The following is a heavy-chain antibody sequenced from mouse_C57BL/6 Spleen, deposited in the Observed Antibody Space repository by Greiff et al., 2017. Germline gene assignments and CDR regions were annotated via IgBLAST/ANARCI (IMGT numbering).Heavy chain of an antibody. CDR2: IWSGGST. CDR1: GFSLTSYG. CDR3: ARVYYDYDEGYFDV. Sequence: QVHVKQSGPGLVQPSQSLSITCTVSGFSLTSYGVHWVRQSPGKGLEWLGVIWSGGSTDYNAAFISRLSISKDNSKSQVFFKMNSLQADDTAIYYCARVYYDYDEGYFDVWGTGTTVTVSS. D-gene: IGHD2-4*01. V-gene: IGHV2-2*01. J-gene: IGHJ1*03.